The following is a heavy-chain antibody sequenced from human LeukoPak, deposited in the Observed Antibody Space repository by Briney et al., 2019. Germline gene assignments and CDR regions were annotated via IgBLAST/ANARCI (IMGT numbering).Heavy chain of an antibody. CDR2: IYYSGST. Sequence: PSETLSLTCAVSGGSISSGGYSWSWIRQPPGKGLEWIGYIYYSGSTYYNPSLKSRVTISVDTSKDQFSLKLSSVTAADTAVYYCARLTTVTTFGWYFDLWGRGTLVTVSS. J-gene: IGHJ2*01. CDR1: GGSISSGGYS. D-gene: IGHD4-17*01. CDR3: ARLTTVTTFGWYFDL. V-gene: IGHV4-30-4*07.